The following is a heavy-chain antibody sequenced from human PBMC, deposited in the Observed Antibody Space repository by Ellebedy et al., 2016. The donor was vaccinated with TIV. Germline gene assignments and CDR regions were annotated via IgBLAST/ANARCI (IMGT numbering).Heavy chain of an antibody. J-gene: IGHJ6*02. CDR2: ISSEGIST. Sequence: GESLKISCSASGFTFSRYAMQWVRQAPGKGLKYVSAISSEGISTYYEDSVKGRITISRDNSNNTVYLQIVSLRAEDTAVYYCVKGMVEYQLRPGYYYYGLDVWGQGTTVTVSS. CDR1: GFTFSRYA. D-gene: IGHD2-2*01. V-gene: IGHV3-64D*06. CDR3: VKGMVEYQLRPGYYYYGLDV.